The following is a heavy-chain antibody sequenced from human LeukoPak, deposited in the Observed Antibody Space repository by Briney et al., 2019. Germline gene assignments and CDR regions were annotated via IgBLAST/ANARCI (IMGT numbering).Heavy chain of an antibody. J-gene: IGHJ4*02. Sequence: GGSLRLSCAASGFTFDDYGMSWVRQAPGKGLEWVSGINWNGGSTGYADSVKGRFTISRDNAKNSRYLQMNSLRAEDTALYYCARGGIYCSSTSCYGDYWGQGTLVTVSS. D-gene: IGHD2-2*01. CDR1: GFTFDDYG. V-gene: IGHV3-20*04. CDR3: ARGGIYCSSTSCYGDY. CDR2: INWNGGST.